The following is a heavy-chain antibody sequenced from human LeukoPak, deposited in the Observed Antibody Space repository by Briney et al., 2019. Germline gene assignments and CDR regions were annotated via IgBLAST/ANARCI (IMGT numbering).Heavy chain of an antibody. CDR2: VSLSGLT. CDR1: GGSITSKNW. V-gene: IGHV4-4*02. J-gene: IGHJ4*02. CDR3: SRENGAFSPFGY. D-gene: IGHD2-8*01. Sequence: SGTLSLTCGVSGGSITSKNWWSWVRQPPGQGLEWIGEVSLSGLTNYNPSLSSRVIMALDTSKNHLSLHLTSVTAADTAVYYCSRENGAFSPFGYWGQGYLVTVLS.